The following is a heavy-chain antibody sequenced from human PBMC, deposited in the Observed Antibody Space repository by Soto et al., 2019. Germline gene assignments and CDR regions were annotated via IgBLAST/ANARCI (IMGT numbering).Heavy chain of an antibody. CDR2: ISGSGGST. CDR3: AKYNPPFGELSYFDY. D-gene: IGHD3-10*01. CDR1: GFTFSSYA. V-gene: IGHV3-23*01. Sequence: EVQLLESGGGLVQPGGSLRLSCAASGFTFSSYAMSWVRQAPGKGLEWVSAISGSGGSTYYADSVKGRFTISRDNSTNSLYLQMDSLRAEDTAVYYCAKYNPPFGELSYFDYWGQGTLVTVSS. J-gene: IGHJ4*02.